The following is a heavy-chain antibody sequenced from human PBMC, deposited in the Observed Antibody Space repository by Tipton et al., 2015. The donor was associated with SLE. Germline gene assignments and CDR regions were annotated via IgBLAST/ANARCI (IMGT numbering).Heavy chain of an antibody. CDR3: ARRGGWLQLDY. J-gene: IGHJ4*02. CDR2: IYYSGST. V-gene: IGHV4-59*12. Sequence: TLSLTCTVSGGSISSTYWSCIRQLPGKGLEWIGDIYYSGSTYYNPSLKSRVTISVDTAKNQFSLKRSSVTAADTAAYYCARRGGWLQLDYWGQGTLVTVSS. CDR1: GGSISSTY. D-gene: IGHD5-24*01.